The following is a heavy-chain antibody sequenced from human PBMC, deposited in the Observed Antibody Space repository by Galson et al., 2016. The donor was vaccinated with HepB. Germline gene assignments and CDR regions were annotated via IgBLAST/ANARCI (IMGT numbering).Heavy chain of an antibody. CDR2: IGWDGNEK. V-gene: IGHV3-30*02. J-gene: IGHJ4*02. D-gene: IGHD1-7*01. CDR1: GVTFDDYA. Sequence: SLRLSCAASGVTFDDYAMHWVRQAPGKGLEWVAFIGWDGNEKHYGDSVRGRFTISRDNSKDTLSLEMNSLSAEDTALYYCAKEEHNTGWTYGDFWGQGTPVTVSS. CDR3: AKEEHNTGWTYGDF.